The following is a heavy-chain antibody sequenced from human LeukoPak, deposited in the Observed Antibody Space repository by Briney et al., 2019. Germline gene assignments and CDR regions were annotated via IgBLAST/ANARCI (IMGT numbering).Heavy chain of an antibody. D-gene: IGHD4-17*01. CDR2: ISRSSSEI. Sequence: GGSLRLSCAASGFTLSSHTMNWIGQAPGKGLEWVSDISRSSSEIHYADSVTGRFTISRDNAKNSVYLQMNSLRVEDTAVYYCARISTTVTTLWGQGTLVTVSS. J-gene: IGHJ4*02. CDR3: ARISTTVTTL. V-gene: IGHV3-48*01. CDR1: GFTLSSHT.